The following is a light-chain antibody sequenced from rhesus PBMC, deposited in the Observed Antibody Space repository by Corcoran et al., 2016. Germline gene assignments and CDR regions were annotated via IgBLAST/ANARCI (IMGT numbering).Light chain of an antibody. CDR1: QGISTY. J-gene: IGKJ4*01. CDR2: NAS. V-gene: IGKV1-43*02. CDR3: LRYNSDPLT. Sequence: DIQMTQSPSSLSAFVGDRVTITCRASQGISTYLNWYQQKPGKAPKRLIYNASSLESGVPARFSGNGSGTDFTHTLSSLQPEDFATYYCLRYNSDPLTFGGGTKVGLK.